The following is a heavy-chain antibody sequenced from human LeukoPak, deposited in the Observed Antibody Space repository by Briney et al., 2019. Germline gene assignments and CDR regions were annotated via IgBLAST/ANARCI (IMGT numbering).Heavy chain of an antibody. V-gene: IGHV3-15*01. CDR1: GLTFTNAW. Sequence: GGSLRLSCAASGLTFTNAWMSWVRQAPGKGLEWVGRIKSKTDGGTVDYAPPVKGRFTISRDDSRNTLSLEMNFLKTEDTAVYYCTTDPGNYEIFWGQGTLVSVSS. CDR3: TTDPGNYEIF. CDR2: IKSKTDGGTV. D-gene: IGHD4-11*01. J-gene: IGHJ4*02.